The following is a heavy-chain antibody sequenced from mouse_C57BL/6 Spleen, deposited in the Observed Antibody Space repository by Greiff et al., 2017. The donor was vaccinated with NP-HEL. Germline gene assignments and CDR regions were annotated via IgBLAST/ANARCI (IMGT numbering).Heavy chain of an antibody. V-gene: IGHV1-53*01. Sequence: VQLQQPGTELVKPGASVKLSCKASGYTFTSYWMHWVKQRPGQGLEWIGNINPSNGGTNYNEKFKSKATLTVDKSSSTAYMQLSSLTSVDSAVYYCACYDYDGYYFDYWGQGTTLTVSS. CDR3: ACYDYDGYYFDY. CDR1: GYTFTSYW. CDR2: INPSNGGT. D-gene: IGHD2-4*01. J-gene: IGHJ2*01.